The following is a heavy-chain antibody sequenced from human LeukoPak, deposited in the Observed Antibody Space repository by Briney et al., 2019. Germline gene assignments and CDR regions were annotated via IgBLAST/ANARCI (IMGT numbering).Heavy chain of an antibody. CDR2: ISYDGSNK. CDR1: GFTFSSYG. J-gene: IGHJ4*02. V-gene: IGHV3-30*18. Sequence: GGSLRLSCAASGFTFSSYGMHWVRQAPGKGLEWVAVISYDGSNKYYADSVKGRFTISRDNSKNTLYLQMNSLRAEDTAVYYCAKGQRALATFDYWGQGTLVTVS. CDR3: AKGQRALATFDY.